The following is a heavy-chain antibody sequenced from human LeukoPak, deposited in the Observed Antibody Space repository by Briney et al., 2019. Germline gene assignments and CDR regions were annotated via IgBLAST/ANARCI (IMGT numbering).Heavy chain of an antibody. Sequence: ASLKVSCKASGYTFTSYDINWVRQATGQGLEWMGWMNPNSGNTGYAQKFQGRVTMTRNTSISTAYMELSSLRSEDTAVYYCARGRPLYNWFDPWGQGTLVTVSS. CDR3: ARGRPLYNWFDP. J-gene: IGHJ5*02. CDR2: MNPNSGNT. V-gene: IGHV1-8*01. CDR1: GYTFTSYD.